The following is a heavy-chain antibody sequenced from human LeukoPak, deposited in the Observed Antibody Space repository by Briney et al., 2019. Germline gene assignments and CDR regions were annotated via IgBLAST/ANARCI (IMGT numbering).Heavy chain of an antibody. CDR1: GYTFTDYF. D-gene: IGHD4-23*01. Sequence: ASVKVSCKASGYTFTDYFMHWVRQAPGQGLERLGWINPNSGGTKYAQNFQGRVTMTRDTSTSTVYMELNSLRSEDTAVYYCARVRGYGGNSGMGYWGQGTLVTVSS. CDR3: ARVRGYGGNSGMGY. V-gene: IGHV1-2*02. J-gene: IGHJ4*02. CDR2: INPNSGGT.